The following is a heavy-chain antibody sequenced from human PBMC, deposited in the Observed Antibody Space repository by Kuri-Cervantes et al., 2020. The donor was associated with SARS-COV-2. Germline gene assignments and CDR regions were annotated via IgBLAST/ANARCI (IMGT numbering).Heavy chain of an antibody. CDR2: VYKSDSS. Sequence: SETLSLTCIVSGGSISNSYWCWLGQRQGTGLGWSGDVYKSDSSNSSPSLKSRVTISVDTSKNQFSLKLSFVTAADTAVYYCARGRIAAAAGRYYYYMDFWGKGTMVTVSS. V-gene: IGHV4-59*08. J-gene: IGHJ6*03. CDR3: ARGRIAAAAGRYYYYMDF. CDR1: GGSISNSY. D-gene: IGHD6-13*01.